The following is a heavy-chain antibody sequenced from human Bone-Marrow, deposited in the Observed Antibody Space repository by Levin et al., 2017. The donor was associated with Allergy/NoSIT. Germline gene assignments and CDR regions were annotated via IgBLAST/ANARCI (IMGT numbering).Heavy chain of an antibody. D-gene: IGHD3-10*01. V-gene: IGHV3-13*04. CDR3: VREGLGSYYRSMDV. J-gene: IGHJ6*02. Sequence: GESLKISCAASGFTFSSHDMHWVRQATGKGLEWVSGIGPAGDSDYPDSVKGRFTISRENAKNSLYLQMHSLRAGDTAVYYCVREGLGSYYRSMDVWGQGTTVTVSS. CDR1: GFTFSSHD. CDR2: IGPAGDS.